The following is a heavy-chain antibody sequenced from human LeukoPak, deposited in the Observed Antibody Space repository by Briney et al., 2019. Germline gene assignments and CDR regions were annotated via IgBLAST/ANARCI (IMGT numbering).Heavy chain of an antibody. CDR3: ARVVSGRAVDP. D-gene: IGHD5-24*01. CDR2: IYYSGST. Sequence: SQTLSLTCTVSGGSISSGDYYWSWIRQPPGKGLEWIGYIYYSGSTYYNPSLKSRVTIPVDTSKNQFSLKLSSVTAADTAVYYCARVVSGRAVDPWGQGTLVTVSS. CDR1: GGSISSGDYY. J-gene: IGHJ5*02. V-gene: IGHV4-30-4*01.